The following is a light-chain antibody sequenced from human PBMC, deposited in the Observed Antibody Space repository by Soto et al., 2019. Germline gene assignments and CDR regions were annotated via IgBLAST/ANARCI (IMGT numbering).Light chain of an antibody. Sequence: DIQMTQSPSILSASVGDRVTITCRASQAVSDWLAWYQQKPGKAPKVLVYKASTSVRGALSRFSGSGSGTEFSLTITSLQPDDSATYYCQQFESVPYTFGQGTRLEIK. CDR3: QQFESVPYT. CDR1: QAVSDW. J-gene: IGKJ2*01. V-gene: IGKV1-5*03. CDR2: KAS.